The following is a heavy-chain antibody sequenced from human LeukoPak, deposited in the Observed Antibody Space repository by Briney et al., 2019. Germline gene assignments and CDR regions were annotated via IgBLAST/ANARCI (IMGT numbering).Heavy chain of an antibody. J-gene: IGHJ4*02. D-gene: IGHD1-26*01. Sequence: SETLSLTCGVSGGSISGTNWWSWVRPPPGQGLEGIGEISLAGQTNYNPSLNGRVTMSLDKSSNQLSLHLTSVTAADTATYFCSRESGPFCPFGYWGQGTLVIVSS. CDR1: GGSISGTNW. CDR3: SRESGPFCPFGY. CDR2: ISLAGQT. V-gene: IGHV4/OR15-8*02.